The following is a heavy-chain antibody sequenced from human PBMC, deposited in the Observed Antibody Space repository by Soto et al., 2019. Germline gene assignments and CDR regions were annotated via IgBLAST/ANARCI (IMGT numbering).Heavy chain of an antibody. D-gene: IGHD2-15*01. Sequence: SVKVSFKASGGTFSSYAISWLRQAPGRGLEWMGGIIPIFGTANYAQKFQGRVTITADESTSTAYMELSSLRSEDTAVYYCARARSAVYCSGGSCYYFDYWGQGTLVTVSS. CDR2: IIPIFGTA. V-gene: IGHV1-69*13. CDR1: GGTFSSYA. J-gene: IGHJ4*02. CDR3: ARARSAVYCSGGSCYYFDY.